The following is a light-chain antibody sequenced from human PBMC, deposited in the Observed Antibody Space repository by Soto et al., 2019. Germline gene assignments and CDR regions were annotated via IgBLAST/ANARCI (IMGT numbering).Light chain of an antibody. J-gene: IGLJ2*01. CDR3: QTWGTDMI. V-gene: IGLV4-69*01. Sequence: QLVLTQSPSASASLGASVKLTCTLSSGHSNFAIAWHQQQPEKGPRYLMKLNSDGSHSKGDGIPDRFSASSSGAERYLTISSLQSEDEADYYCQTWGTDMIFGGGTKLTVL. CDR1: SGHSNFA. CDR2: LNSDGSH.